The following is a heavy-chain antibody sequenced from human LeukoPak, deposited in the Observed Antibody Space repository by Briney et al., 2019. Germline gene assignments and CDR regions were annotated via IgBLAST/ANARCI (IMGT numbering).Heavy chain of an antibody. D-gene: IGHD3-22*01. CDR1: GGSISSSSYY. V-gene: IGHV4-39*01. CDR2: IYYSGST. CDR3: ARHIDASAYSSLEF. J-gene: IGHJ4*02. Sequence: PSETLSLTCTVSGGSISSSSYYWGWIRQPPGKGLEWIGSIYYSGSTYYNPSLKGRVIISIDTSKNQFSLKLSSVTAADTAVYYCARHIDASAYSSLEFWGQGTLVTVSS.